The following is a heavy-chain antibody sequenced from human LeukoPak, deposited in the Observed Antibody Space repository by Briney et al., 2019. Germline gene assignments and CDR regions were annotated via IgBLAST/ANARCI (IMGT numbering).Heavy chain of an antibody. Sequence: GGSLRLSCAASGFTFSSSWMHWVRQVPGKGLVWVSRISSDGITANYADSVKGRFTISRDNAKNTVYLQMNSLRAEDTAVYYCARMEVAWGQGTIVTVSS. V-gene: IGHV3-74*01. CDR3: ARMEVA. CDR1: GFTFSSSW. CDR2: ISSDGITA. J-gene: IGHJ3*01. D-gene: IGHD3-3*01.